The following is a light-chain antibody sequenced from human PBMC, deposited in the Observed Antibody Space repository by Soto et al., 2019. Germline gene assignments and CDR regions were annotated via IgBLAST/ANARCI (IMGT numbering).Light chain of an antibody. CDR3: LQYKSDALT. CDR1: QSISSW. J-gene: IGKJ4*01. CDR2: DAS. Sequence: DIQMTQSASTLSASVGDRVNITCRSIQSISSWLAWYQQKPGKAPKLLIYDASSLESGVPSSVSGSGSRTEFTLTISSRQPDDFATYYGLQYKSDALTFGGGNKV. V-gene: IGKV1-5*01.